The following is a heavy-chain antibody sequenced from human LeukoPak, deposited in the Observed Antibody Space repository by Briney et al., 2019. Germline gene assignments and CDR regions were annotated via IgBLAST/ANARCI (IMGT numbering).Heavy chain of an antibody. D-gene: IGHD6-13*01. Sequence: GGSLRLSCAASGFTFSSYSMNWVRQAPGKGLEWVSSISSSSSYIYYADSVKGRFTISRDNAKNSLYLQMNSLRAEDTAVYYCARSSSWYAEYFQHWGQGTLVTVSS. CDR1: GFTFSSYS. V-gene: IGHV3-21*03. CDR3: ARSSSWYAEYFQH. J-gene: IGHJ1*01. CDR2: ISSSSSYI.